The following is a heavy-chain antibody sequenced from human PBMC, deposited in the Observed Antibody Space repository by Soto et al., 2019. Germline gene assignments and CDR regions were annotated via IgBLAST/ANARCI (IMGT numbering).Heavy chain of an antibody. CDR3: ARDFPYCSSTSCPLEFDY. D-gene: IGHD2-2*01. J-gene: IGHJ4*02. Sequence: GGSLRLSCAASGFTVSSNYMSWVRQAPGKGLEWVSVIYSGGSTYYADSVKGRFTISRDNSKNTLYLQMNSLRAEDTAVYYCARDFPYCSSTSCPLEFDYWGQGTLVTVSS. CDR2: IYSGGST. V-gene: IGHV3-66*01. CDR1: GFTVSSNY.